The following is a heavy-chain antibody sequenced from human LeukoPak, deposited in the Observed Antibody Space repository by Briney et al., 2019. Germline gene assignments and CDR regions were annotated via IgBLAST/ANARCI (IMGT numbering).Heavy chain of an antibody. CDR1: GGSFSGYY. V-gene: IGHV4-34*01. CDR2: INHSGST. D-gene: IGHD5-12*01. CDR3: ARGDYSGYGSFFDY. Sequence: SETLSLTCAVYGGSFSGYYWSWIRQPPGKGLEWIGEINHSGSTNYNPSLKSRVTISVDTSKNQFSLKLSSATAADTAVYYCARGDYSGYGSFFDYWGQGTLVTVSS. J-gene: IGHJ4*02.